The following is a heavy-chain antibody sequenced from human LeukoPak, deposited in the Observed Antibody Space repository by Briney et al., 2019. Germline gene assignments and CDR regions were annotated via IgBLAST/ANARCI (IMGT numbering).Heavy chain of an antibody. J-gene: IGHJ5*02. D-gene: IGHD2-8*01. CDR2: IGTAGDT. CDR1: GFTFSSYD. V-gene: IGHV3-13*01. Sequence: PGGSLRLSCAASGFTFSSYDMHWARQATGKGLEWVSAIGTAGDTYYPGSVKGRFTISRENAKNSLYLQMNSLRAGDTAVYYCARAYGPGWFDPWGQGTLVTVSS. CDR3: ARAYGPGWFDP.